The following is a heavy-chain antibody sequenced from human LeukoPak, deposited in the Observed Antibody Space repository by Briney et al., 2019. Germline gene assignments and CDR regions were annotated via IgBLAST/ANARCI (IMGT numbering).Heavy chain of an antibody. Sequence: SVKVSCKASGGTFSSYAISWVRQAPGQGLEWMGGIIPIFGTANYAQKFQGRVTITADKSTSTAYMELSSLRSEDTAVYYCAGGGAEYQVLNWFGPWGQGTLVTVSS. J-gene: IGHJ5*02. CDR1: GGTFSSYA. D-gene: IGHD2-2*01. CDR2: IIPIFGTA. V-gene: IGHV1-69*06. CDR3: AGGGAEYQVLNWFGP.